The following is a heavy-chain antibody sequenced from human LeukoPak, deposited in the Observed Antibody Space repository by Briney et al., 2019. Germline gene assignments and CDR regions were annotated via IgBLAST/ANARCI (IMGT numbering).Heavy chain of an antibody. J-gene: IGHJ4*02. D-gene: IGHD3-10*01. CDR1: GFTFSSYG. CDR2: ISYDGSNK. Sequence: GGSLRLSCAASGFTFSSYGMHWVRQAPGKGLEWVAVISYDGSNKYYADSVKGRFTISRDNSKNTLYLQMNSLRAEDTAVYYCAKDLTYGSGSNYWGQGTLVTVSS. V-gene: IGHV3-30*18. CDR3: AKDLTYGSGSNY.